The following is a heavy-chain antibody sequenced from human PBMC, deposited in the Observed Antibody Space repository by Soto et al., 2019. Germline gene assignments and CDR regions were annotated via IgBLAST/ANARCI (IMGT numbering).Heavy chain of an antibody. CDR2: VYYSGGT. J-gene: IGHJ4*03. CDR3: VRAFAYFVL. CDR1: GCSSSNSHSV. D-gene: IGHD3-3*01. V-gene: IGHV4-39*05. Sequence: PSMTPAIRCDVSGCSSSNSHSVWCGVRQPTGRGLEFLGSVYYSGGTYYNPSLKSRVTVSVDTSKNQVSLRVRSVTVAETAIDYCVRAFAYFVLRGPGAPITVSS.